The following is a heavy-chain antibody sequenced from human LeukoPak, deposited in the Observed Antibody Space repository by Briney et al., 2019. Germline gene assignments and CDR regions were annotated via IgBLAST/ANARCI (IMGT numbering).Heavy chain of an antibody. V-gene: IGHV3-48*04. CDR2: IGISSANT. CDR1: GFPFSDYS. D-gene: IGHD1-1*01. J-gene: IGHJ4*02. CDR3: ARDHNYAFDN. Sequence: GGSLRLSCVASGFPFSDYSMNWVRQAPGKGLEWISYIGISSANTKYADSVKGRFTISGDSAKNSLYLQMNSLRVEDTAVYFCARDHNYAFDNWGQGTLVIVSS.